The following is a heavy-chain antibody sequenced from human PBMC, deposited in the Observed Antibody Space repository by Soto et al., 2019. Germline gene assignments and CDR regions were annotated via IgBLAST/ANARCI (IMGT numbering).Heavy chain of an antibody. CDR2: IYYTGTT. Sequence: SETLSLTCTVSGGSISTTTYHWGWIRQPPGKELEWIGSIYYTGTTYYNPSLRSRVTMSVDTSKNQFSLRLSSVTAADTAVYYCYGETTKTWFDPWGQGTQVTVSS. V-gene: IGHV4-39*01. CDR1: GGSISTTTYH. D-gene: IGHD4-4*01. J-gene: IGHJ5*02. CDR3: YGETTKTWFDP.